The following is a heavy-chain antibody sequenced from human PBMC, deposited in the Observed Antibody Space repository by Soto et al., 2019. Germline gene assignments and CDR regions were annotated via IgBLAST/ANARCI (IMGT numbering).Heavy chain of an antibody. CDR1: GFSVSAYY. CDR2: IYRGGTI. Sequence: GGSLRLSCAASGFSVSAYYMTWVRQAPGKGLEWLSNIYRGGTIYYSDSVKGRFTISRDDSRNTLYLHMTNLRAEDTAVYYCARGAASMVRGVVDYYYYYGMDVWGQGTTVTVS. J-gene: IGHJ6*02. V-gene: IGHV3-53*01. D-gene: IGHD3-10*01. CDR3: ARGAASMVRGVVDYYYYYGMDV.